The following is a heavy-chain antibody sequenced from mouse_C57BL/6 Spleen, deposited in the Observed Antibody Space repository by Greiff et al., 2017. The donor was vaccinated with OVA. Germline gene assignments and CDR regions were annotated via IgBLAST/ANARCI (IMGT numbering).Heavy chain of an antibody. CDR1: GYTFTSYW. CDR3: ARSPSTMITRGLDY. V-gene: IGHV1-69*01. D-gene: IGHD2-4*01. CDR2: IDPSDSYS. J-gene: IGHJ2*01. Sequence: QVQLQQPGAELVMPGASVKLSCKASGYTFTSYWMHWVKQRPGQGLAWIGEIDPSDSYSNYHQKFKGKSTLTVDKSSSTAYMQLSSLTAEDSAVYYCARSPSTMITRGLDYWGQGTTLTVSS.